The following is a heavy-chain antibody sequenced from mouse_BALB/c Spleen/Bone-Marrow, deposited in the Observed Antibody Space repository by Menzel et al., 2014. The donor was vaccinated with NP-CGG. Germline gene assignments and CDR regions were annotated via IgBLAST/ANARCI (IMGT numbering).Heavy chain of an antibody. J-gene: IGHJ2*01. V-gene: IGHV1-39*01. CDR3: ARSYNSFDF. CDR1: GYSFTGYN. Sequence: QQSGPELEKPGASVKISCKASGYSFTGYNMNWVKQYNGQSLEWIGNVDPYYGATTYNQKFKGKATLTVDKSSSTAYMQLERLTSEDSAVYYCARSYNSFDFWGQGTTLTVSS. CDR2: VDPYYGAT.